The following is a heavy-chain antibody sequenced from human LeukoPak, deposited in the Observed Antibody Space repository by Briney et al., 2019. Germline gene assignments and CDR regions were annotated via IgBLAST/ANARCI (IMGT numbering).Heavy chain of an antibody. CDR2: IVNSDGST. J-gene: IGHJ4*02. CDR3: ASDQNILTGYYNGALDY. V-gene: IGHV3-23*01. Sequence: GGSLRLSCAASGFTFSSYAMSWVRQAPGKGLEWVSTIVNSDGSTYYADSVKGRFTISRDNAKNSLYLQMNSLRAEDTAVYYCASDQNILTGYYNGALDYWGQGTLVTVSS. CDR1: GFTFSSYA. D-gene: IGHD3-9*01.